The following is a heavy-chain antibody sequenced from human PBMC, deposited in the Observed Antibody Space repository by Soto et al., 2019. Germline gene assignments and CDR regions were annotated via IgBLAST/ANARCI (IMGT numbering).Heavy chain of an antibody. CDR1: GGSFSSHG. Sequence: QVQLVQSGAEVKKPGSSVKVSCKASGGSFSSHGVSWVRQAPGEGLEWMGGIIPIFGTANYAQRFQGRVTITADESTSTAYMDLSSLRSEDTAVYYCARGSWNTGWFDPWGQGTLVTVSS. V-gene: IGHV1-69*01. CDR3: ARGSWNTGWFDP. J-gene: IGHJ5*02. CDR2: IIPIFGTA. D-gene: IGHD1-1*01.